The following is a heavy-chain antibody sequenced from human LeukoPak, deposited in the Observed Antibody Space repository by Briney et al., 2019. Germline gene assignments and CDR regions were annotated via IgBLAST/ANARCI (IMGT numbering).Heavy chain of an antibody. CDR3: ATNSGWQGHWFDP. CDR2: INHSGST. CDR1: GGSISSGYY. J-gene: IGHJ5*02. V-gene: IGHV4-34*01. Sequence: SQTLSLTCTVSGGSISSGYYWSWIRQPPGKGLEWIGEINHSGSTNYNPSLKSRVTISVDTSKNQFSLKLSSVTAADTAVYYCATNSGWQGHWFDPWGQGTLVTVSS. D-gene: IGHD6-19*01.